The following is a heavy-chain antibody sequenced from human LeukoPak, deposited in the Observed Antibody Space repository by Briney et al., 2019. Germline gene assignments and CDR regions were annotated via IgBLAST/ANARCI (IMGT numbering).Heavy chain of an antibody. V-gene: IGHV3-21*01. CDR1: GFTFSSYS. J-gene: IGHJ4*02. CDR2: ISSSSSYI. Sequence: PGGSLRLSCAASGFTFSSYSMNWVRQAPGKGLEWVSSISSSSSYIYYADSVEGRFTISRDNAKNSLYLQMNSLRAEDTAVYYCARDSRTQDYYGSGSYYNAKNDYWGQGTLVTVSS. D-gene: IGHD3-10*01. CDR3: ARDSRTQDYYGSGSYYNAKNDY.